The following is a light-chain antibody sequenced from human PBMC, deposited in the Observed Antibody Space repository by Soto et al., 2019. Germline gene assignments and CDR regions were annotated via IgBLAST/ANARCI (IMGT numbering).Light chain of an antibody. J-gene: IGKJ1*01. V-gene: IGKV3-15*01. CDR2: GAS. CDR3: QQYNNWPWT. Sequence: VMTQSPATLSVSTGERATLSCRASQSVSSNLAWYQQKPGQAPRLLIYGASTRATGIPARFSGSGSGTEFTLTISSLQSEDFAVYYCQQYNNWPWTFGQGTKVAIK. CDR1: QSVSSN.